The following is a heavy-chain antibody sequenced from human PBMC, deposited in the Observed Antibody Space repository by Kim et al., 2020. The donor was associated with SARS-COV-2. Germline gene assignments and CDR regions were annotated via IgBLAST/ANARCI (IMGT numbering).Heavy chain of an antibody. CDR2: IYYSGST. CDR3: ARGRRWFGEYN. J-gene: IGHJ1*01. D-gene: IGHD3-10*01. V-gene: IGHV4-30-2*01. CDR1: GGSISSGGYS. Sequence: SETLSLTCAVSGGSISSGGYSWSWIRQPPGKGLEWIGYIYYSGSTYYNPSLKSRVTISVDRSKNQFSLKLSSVTAADTAVYYCARGRRWFGEYNWVQGTL.